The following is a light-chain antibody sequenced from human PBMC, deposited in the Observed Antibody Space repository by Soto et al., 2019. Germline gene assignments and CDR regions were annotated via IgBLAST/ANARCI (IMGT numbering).Light chain of an antibody. J-gene: IGLJ1*01. V-gene: IGLV2-8*01. CDR3: SSYAGSNTYV. Sequence: QSFLTQPSSASASPRQPVTISSNRTSSDVGGYNYVSWYQQHPGKAPKLMIYEVSKRPSGVPDRFSGSKSGNTASLTVSGLQAEDEADYYCSSYAGSNTYVFGTGTKVTVL. CDR2: EVS. CDR1: SSDVGGYNY.